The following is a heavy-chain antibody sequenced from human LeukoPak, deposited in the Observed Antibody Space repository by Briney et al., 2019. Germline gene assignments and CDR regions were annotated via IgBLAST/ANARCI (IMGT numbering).Heavy chain of an antibody. CDR3: ARDAPRVTGTTDY. CDR1: GFTFSSYT. CDR2: ISSSSSYI. Sequence: GGSLRLSCEASGFTFSSYTMNWVRQAPGKGLEWVSSISSSSSYIYYADSVKGRFTISRDNAKNSLYLQMNSLRAEDTAVYYCARDAPRVTGTTDYWGQGTLVTVSS. D-gene: IGHD1-7*01. J-gene: IGHJ4*02. V-gene: IGHV3-21*01.